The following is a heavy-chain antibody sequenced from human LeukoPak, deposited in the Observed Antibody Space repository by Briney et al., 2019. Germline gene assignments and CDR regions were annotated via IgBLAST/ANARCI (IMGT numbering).Heavy chain of an antibody. CDR2: ISASGGST. J-gene: IGHJ4*02. V-gene: IGHV3-23*01. CDR3: AKALDVAARPPNDY. CDR1: GFTFSSSA. Sequence: GGSLRLSCAASGFTFSSSAMSWVRQVPGKGLEWVSGISASGGSTSYADSVRGRFTISRDNSKNTLYVQMNSLRDEDTAVYFCAKALDVAARPPNDYWGQGTLVTVSS. D-gene: IGHD6-6*01.